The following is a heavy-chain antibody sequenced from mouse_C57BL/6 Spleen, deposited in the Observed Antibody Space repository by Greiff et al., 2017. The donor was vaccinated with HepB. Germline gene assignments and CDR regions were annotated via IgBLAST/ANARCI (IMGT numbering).Heavy chain of an antibody. CDR2: INPNNGGT. D-gene: IGHD3-2*02. CDR3: ARGGNSGDAMDY. Sequence: VQLQQSGPELVKPGASVKMSCKASGYTFTDYIMHWVKQSHGKSLEWIGYINPNNGGTSYNQKFKGKATLTVNKSSSTAYMELRSLTSEDSAVYYCARGGNSGDAMDYWGQGTSVTVSS. CDR1: GYTFTDYI. J-gene: IGHJ4*01. V-gene: IGHV1-22*01.